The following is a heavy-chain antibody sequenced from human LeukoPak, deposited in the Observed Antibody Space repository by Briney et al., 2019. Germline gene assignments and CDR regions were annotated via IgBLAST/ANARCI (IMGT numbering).Heavy chain of an antibody. J-gene: IGHJ4*02. CDR2: IYYSGST. CDR3: ARVGSSTNGEIDY. D-gene: IGHD2-2*01. CDR1: GVSISSYY. Sequence: SETLSLTCTVSGVSISSYYWSWIRQPPGKGLEWIGYIYYSGSTNYNPSLKSRVTISVDTSNNQFSLKLSSVTAADTAVYYCARVGSSTNGEIDYWGQGTLVTVSS. V-gene: IGHV4-59*01.